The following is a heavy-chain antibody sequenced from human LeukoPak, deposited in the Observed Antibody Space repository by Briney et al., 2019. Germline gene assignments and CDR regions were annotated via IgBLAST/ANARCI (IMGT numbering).Heavy chain of an antibody. J-gene: IGHJ4*02. V-gene: IGHV3-30-3*01. Sequence: GGSLRLYCAASGFTFSSYAMHWVRQAPGKGLEWVAVISYDGSNKYYADSVKGRFTISRDNSKNTLYLQMNSLRAEDTAVYYCARDSLKGSGQTGFDYWGQGTLVTVSS. CDR2: ISYDGSNK. CDR1: GFTFSSYA. D-gene: IGHD2-15*01. CDR3: ARDSLKGSGQTGFDY.